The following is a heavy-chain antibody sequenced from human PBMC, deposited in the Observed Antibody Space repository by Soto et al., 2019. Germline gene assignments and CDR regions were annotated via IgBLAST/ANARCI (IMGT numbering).Heavy chain of an antibody. CDR3: ARDLLRFLEWLRSVGTHYYYYGMDV. D-gene: IGHD3-3*01. CDR2: ISGSGVNT. Sequence: GGSLRLSCAASGFFFSDYAMSWVRQAPGKGPEWVSSISGSGVNTFYADSVKGRFTISRDNSKNTLYLQMNSLRAEDTAVYYCARDLLRFLEWLRSVGTHYYYYGMDVWGQGTTVTVSS. J-gene: IGHJ6*02. CDR1: GFFFSDYA. V-gene: IGHV3-23*01.